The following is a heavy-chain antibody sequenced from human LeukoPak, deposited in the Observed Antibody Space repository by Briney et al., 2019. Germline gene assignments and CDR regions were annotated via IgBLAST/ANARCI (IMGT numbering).Heavy chain of an antibody. V-gene: IGHV3-48*01. CDR1: GFTFSTYS. J-gene: IGHJ4*02. CDR2: ISGSSTTI. Sequence: LTGGSLRLSCAASGFTFSTYSMNWVRQAPGKGLEWVSYISGSSTTIYYADSMKGRFTISRDNAKNSLYLQMNSLRAEDTAVYYCVRVFAGDYFDYWGQGTLVTVSS. CDR3: VRVFAGDYFDY.